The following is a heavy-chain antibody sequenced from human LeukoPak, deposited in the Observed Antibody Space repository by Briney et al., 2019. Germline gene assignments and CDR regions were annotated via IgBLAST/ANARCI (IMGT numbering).Heavy chain of an antibody. D-gene: IGHD2-2*01. CDR1: GGSFSGYY. V-gene: IGHV4-34*01. CDR3: ARSSTADLDY. J-gene: IGHJ4*02. CDR2: INHSGST. Sequence: ASETLSLTCAVYGGSFSGYYWSWIRQPPGKGLEWIGEINHSGSTNYNPSLKSRVTISVDTSKNQFSLKLSSVTAADTAVYYCARSSTADLDYWGQGTLVTVSS.